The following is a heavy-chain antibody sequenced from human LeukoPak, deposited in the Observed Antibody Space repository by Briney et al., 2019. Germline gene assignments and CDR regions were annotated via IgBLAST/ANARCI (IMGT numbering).Heavy chain of an antibody. CDR1: GGSISSGGYS. J-gene: IGHJ4*02. D-gene: IGHD3-22*01. CDR3: ARGGRYYYDSTLYY. V-gene: IGHV4-31*03. CDR2: IYYSGST. Sequence: SETLSLTCTVSGGSISSGGYSWTWIRHHPGRCLEYLGHIYYSGSTYYNPSLKSRLTISVDTSKNQFSLKLSSVTAADTAVYYCARGGRYYYDSTLYYWGQGTLVTVSS.